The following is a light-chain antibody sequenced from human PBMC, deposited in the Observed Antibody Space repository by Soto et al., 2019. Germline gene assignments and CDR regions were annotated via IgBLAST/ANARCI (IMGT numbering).Light chain of an antibody. CDR3: QQYNNWPIT. V-gene: IGKV3-15*01. CDR2: DAI. Sequence: EKLMSQSPATLSVSPGERVTLSCRASQNIHNHMSWFLQKPGQTPRLLIYDAIIRAADVPARFSGSWSGTEFTLTINSLQSEDFAVYYCQQYNNWPITFGQGTRLEIK. J-gene: IGKJ5*01. CDR1: QNIHNH.